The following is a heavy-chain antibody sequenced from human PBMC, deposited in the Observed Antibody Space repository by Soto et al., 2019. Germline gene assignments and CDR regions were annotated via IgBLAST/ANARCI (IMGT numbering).Heavy chain of an antibody. V-gene: IGHV4-38-2*01. J-gene: IGHJ5*02. D-gene: IGHD2-15*01. CDR2: IHHSEKS. Sequence: PSETLSLTCAVSGYSISSGYYWVWIRQTPGKGLEWIGSIHHSEKSYNNPSLRSRVTMSLDTSKNQFSLRLTSVTVADTGVYYCARGGGGSQFLWFGPWGQGILVTVSS. CDR3: ARGGGGSQFLWFGP. CDR1: GYSISSGYY.